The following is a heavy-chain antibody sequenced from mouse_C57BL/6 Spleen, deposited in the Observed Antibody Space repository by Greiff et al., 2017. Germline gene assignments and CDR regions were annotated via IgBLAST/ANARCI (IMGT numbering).Heavy chain of an antibody. J-gene: IGHJ3*01. CDR3: ASPFYDGYYVAY. V-gene: IGHV1-64*01. D-gene: IGHD2-3*01. CDR1: GYTFTSYW. CDR2: IHPNSGST. Sequence: QVQLKQPGAELVKPGASVKLSCKASGYTFTSYWMHWVKQRPGQGLEWIGMIHPNSGSTNYNEKFKSKATLTVDKSSSTAYMQLSSLTSEDSAVYYCASPFYDGYYVAYWGQGTLVTVSA.